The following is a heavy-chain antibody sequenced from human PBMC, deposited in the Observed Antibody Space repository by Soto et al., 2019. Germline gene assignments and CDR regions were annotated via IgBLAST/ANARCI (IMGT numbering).Heavy chain of an antibody. CDR2: LNSDGSST. CDR3: ARDHCSGGSCPYYYYMDV. V-gene: IGHV3-74*01. CDR1: GFTFSNFW. D-gene: IGHD2-15*01. Sequence: GGSLRLSCAASGFTFSNFWMHWVRQAPGKGLVWVSRLNSDGSSTSYADSVKGRFTISRDNAKNTLYLQMNSLRAEDTAVYYCARDHCSGGSCPYYYYMDVWGKGTTVTVSS. J-gene: IGHJ6*03.